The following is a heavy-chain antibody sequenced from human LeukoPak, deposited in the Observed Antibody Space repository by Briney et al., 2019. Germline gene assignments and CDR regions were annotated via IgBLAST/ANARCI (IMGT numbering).Heavy chain of an antibody. CDR1: GFTFDDYA. V-gene: IGHV3-43D*03. Sequence: PGGSLRLSCAASGFTFDDYAMHWVRQAPGKGLEWVSLISWDGGSTYYADSVKGRFTISRENSKNSLYPQMNSLRAEDTALYYCAKDKGDYGDYDYYMDVWGKGTTVTVSS. CDR2: ISWDGGST. J-gene: IGHJ6*03. CDR3: AKDKGDYGDYDYYMDV. D-gene: IGHD4-17*01.